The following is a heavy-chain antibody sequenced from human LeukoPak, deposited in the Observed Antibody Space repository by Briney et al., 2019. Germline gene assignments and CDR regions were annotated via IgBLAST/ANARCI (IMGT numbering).Heavy chain of an antibody. CDR1: GYTFTGYY. J-gene: IGHJ5*02. CDR2: INPNSGGT. V-gene: IGHV1-2*02. D-gene: IGHD2-15*01. CDR3: ARPYCSGGSCYPPVDWFDP. Sequence: GASVKGSCKASGYTFTGYYMHWVRQAPGQGLEWMGWINPNSGGTNYAQKFQGRVTMTRDTSISTAYMELSSLRSDDTAVYYCARPYCSGGSCYPPVDWFDPWGQGTLVTVSS.